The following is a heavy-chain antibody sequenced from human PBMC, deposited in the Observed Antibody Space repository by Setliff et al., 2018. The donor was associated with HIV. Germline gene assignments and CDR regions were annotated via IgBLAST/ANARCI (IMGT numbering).Heavy chain of an antibody. Sequence: QPGGSLRLSCAASGFTFSSYGMHWVRQAPGKGLEWVAVIWYDGSNKYYADSVKGRFTISRDNSKNTLYLQMNSLRAEDTAVYYCAKEEPFWNGYYYTYYFDSWGQGTLVTVSS. CDR2: IWYDGSNK. V-gene: IGHV3-30*02. CDR1: GFTFSSYG. CDR3: AKEEPFWNGYYYTYYFDS. J-gene: IGHJ4*02. D-gene: IGHD3-3*01.